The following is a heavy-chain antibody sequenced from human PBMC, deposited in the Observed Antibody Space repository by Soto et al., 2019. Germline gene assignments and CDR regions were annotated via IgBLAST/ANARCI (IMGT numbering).Heavy chain of an antibody. CDR2: IYPADSDT. V-gene: IGHV5-51*01. CDR1: GYTFKNYW. CDR3: ASQQKTRQLVRALDP. Sequence: PGESLKISCKASGYTFKNYWIAWVRQKPGKGPECMGIIYPADSDTRYSPSFQGHVTISVDKSIDTAHLHWGSLRASDTAIYYCASQQKTRQLVRALDPWGQGTLVTVSS. J-gene: IGHJ5*02. D-gene: IGHD6-6*01.